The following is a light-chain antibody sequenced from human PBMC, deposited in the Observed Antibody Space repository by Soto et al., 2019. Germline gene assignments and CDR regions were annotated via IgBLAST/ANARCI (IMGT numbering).Light chain of an antibody. Sequence: EIVLTQSPGTLSLSPGERGTLSFRASQSVSSNYLAWYQQKPGQAPRLLIYRTSTRPAAIPDRFSGSGSGTDFTLTISRLEHEDFAVYYCQQYGSSPITFGQGTRLEIK. V-gene: IGKV3-20*01. CDR1: QSVSSNY. CDR3: QQYGSSPIT. J-gene: IGKJ5*01. CDR2: RTS.